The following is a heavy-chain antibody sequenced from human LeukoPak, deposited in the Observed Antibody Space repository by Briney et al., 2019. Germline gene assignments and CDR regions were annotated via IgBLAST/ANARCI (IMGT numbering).Heavy chain of an antibody. V-gene: IGHV4-59*08. CDR3: ARLAASQWELPDY. J-gene: IGHJ4*02. CDR1: GGSISIYY. Sequence: PSETLSLTCTVSGGSISIYYWSWIRQPPGKGLEWIGYIYYSGSTNYNPSLKSRVTISVDTSKNQFSLKLSSVTAADTAVYYCARLAASQWELPDYWGQGTLVTVSS. D-gene: IGHD1-26*01. CDR2: IYYSGST.